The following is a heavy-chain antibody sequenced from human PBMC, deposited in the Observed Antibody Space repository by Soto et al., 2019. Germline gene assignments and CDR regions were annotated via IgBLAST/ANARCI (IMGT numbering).Heavy chain of an antibody. CDR3: ARSGQDYGCEFAP. V-gene: IGHV4-31*03. D-gene: IGHD3-10*01. CDR1: GGSISSGSYY. J-gene: IGHJ5*02. Sequence: QVQLQESGPGLVKPSQTLSLTCTVSGGSISSGSYYWSWLRQHPGKGREGIVYIAYSGRTYYNPSLKRRLTMSLYTSENQFSLKLTSVTAADPAMYYCARSGQDYGCEFAPWGAGTVVTVSS. CDR2: IAYSGRT.